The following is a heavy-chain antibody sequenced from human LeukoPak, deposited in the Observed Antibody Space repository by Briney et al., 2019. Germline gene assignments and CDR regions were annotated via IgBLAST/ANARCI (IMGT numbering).Heavy chain of an antibody. J-gene: IGHJ3*01. CDR1: GGSISSYY. V-gene: IGHV4-4*07. CDR2: IYISGST. Sequence: SETLSLTCAVSGGSISSYYWIWIRQPAGKGLEWIGRIYISGSTNYNPSLKSRVTMSEDTSKNRFSLNLSSVTAADTAVYYCARISGNGPDAFDLWGPGTLVTVSS. D-gene: IGHD1-1*01. CDR3: ARISGNGPDAFDL.